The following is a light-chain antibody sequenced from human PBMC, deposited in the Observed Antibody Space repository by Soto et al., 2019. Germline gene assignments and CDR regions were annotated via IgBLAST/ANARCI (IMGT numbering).Light chain of an antibody. V-gene: IGKV3-20*01. CDR3: QQYGSSPTT. J-gene: IGKJ1*01. CDR2: GAS. Sequence: EIVLTPSPATLSLSPVERATLSCRASQSVSRNYLVWYQQKPGQAPRLLIYGASGRATGIPDRFSGSGSGTDFTLTISRLEPEDFAVYYCQQYGSSPTTFGHGTKVDIK. CDR1: QSVSRNY.